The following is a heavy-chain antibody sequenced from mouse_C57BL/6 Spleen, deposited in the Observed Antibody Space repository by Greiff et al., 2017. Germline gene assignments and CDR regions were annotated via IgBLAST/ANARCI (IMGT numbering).Heavy chain of an antibody. CDR1: GYTFTSYT. D-gene: IGHD2-3*01. CDR2: INPSSGYT. J-gene: IGHJ4*01. V-gene: IGHV1-4*01. Sequence: VQLQQSGAELARPGASVKMSCKASGYTFTSYTMHWVKQRPGQGLEWIGYINPSSGYTKYNQKFKDKATLTADKSSSTAYMQLSSLTSEDSAVYYCARDGLTAMEYWGQGASVTVAS. CDR3: ARDGLTAMEY.